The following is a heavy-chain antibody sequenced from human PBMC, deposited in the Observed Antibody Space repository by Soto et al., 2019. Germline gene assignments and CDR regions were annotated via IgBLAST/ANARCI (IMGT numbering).Heavy chain of an antibody. D-gene: IGHD6-6*01. Sequence: SETLSLTCTVSGGSISSSSYYWGWIRQPPGKGLEWIGSIYYSGSTYYNPSLKSRVTISVDTSKNQFSLKLSSVTAADTAVYYCARYSSSPKPMRGIDYWGQGTLVTVSS. CDR3: ARYSSSPKPMRGIDY. J-gene: IGHJ4*02. CDR2: IYYSGST. V-gene: IGHV4-39*01. CDR1: GGSISSSSYY.